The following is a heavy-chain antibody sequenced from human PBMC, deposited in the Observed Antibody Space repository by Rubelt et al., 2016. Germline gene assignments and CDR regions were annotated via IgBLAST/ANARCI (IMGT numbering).Heavy chain of an antibody. V-gene: IGHV1-69*01. CDR3: ARRVQGPIYYYGMDV. CDR1: GGTFSSYA. J-gene: IGHJ6*02. Sequence: QVQLVQSGAEVKKPGSSVKVSCKASGGTFSSYAISWVRQAPGQGLEWMGGIIPIFGTANYAQEFQGRGTVTADESTSTAYMELSSLRSEDTAVDYCARRVQGPIYYYGMDVWGQGTTVTVSS. CDR2: IIPIFGTA.